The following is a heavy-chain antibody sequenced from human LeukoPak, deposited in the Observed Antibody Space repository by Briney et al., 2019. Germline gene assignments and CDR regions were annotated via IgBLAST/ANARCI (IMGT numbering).Heavy chain of an antibody. V-gene: IGHV4-38-2*02. J-gene: IGHJ4*02. D-gene: IGHD1-26*01. CDR2: IYHSGTT. Sequence: SETLSLTCTVSGYSISSGYYWGWIRQPPGKGLEWIGSIYHSGTTYYNPSLKSRVTISVDTSKNQFSLKPSSVTAADTAVYYCARSHSGSYYFDYWGQGNLITVSS. CDR1: GYSISSGYY. CDR3: ARSHSGSYYFDY.